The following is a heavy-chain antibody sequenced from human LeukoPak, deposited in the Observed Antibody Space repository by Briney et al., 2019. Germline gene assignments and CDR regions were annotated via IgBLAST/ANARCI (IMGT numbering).Heavy chain of an antibody. CDR3: AKGRVTMVRGVLGPYDY. V-gene: IGHV3-23*01. D-gene: IGHD3-10*01. CDR1: GFTVSSNY. Sequence: PGGSLRLSCAASGFTVSSNYMSWVRQAPGKGLEWVSAISGSGGSTYYADSVKGRFTISRDNSKNTLYLQMNSLRAEDTAVYYCAKGRVTMVRGVLGPYDYWGQGTLVTVSS. J-gene: IGHJ4*02. CDR2: ISGSGGST.